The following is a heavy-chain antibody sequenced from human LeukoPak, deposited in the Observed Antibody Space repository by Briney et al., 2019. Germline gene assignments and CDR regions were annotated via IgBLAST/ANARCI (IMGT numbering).Heavy chain of an antibody. V-gene: IGHV3-23*01. J-gene: IGHJ4*02. D-gene: IGHD3-22*01. Sequence: GGSLRLSCAASGFAFSTYAMTWVRQAPGKGLEWVSSISGSGGSTSYADSVKGRFTISRDNSKDTLYLQMNSLRAEDTAIYFCAKANRITMIVPLDYWGQGTLVTVSS. CDR1: GFAFSTYA. CDR2: ISGSGGST. CDR3: AKANRITMIVPLDY.